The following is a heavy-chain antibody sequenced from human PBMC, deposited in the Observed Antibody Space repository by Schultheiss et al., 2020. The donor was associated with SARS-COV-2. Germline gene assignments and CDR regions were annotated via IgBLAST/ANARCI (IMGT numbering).Heavy chain of an antibody. D-gene: IGHD6-19*01. CDR3: ARDLEWLAAFDI. V-gene: IGHV4-34*01. CDR1: GGSISSYY. CDR2: INHSGST. J-gene: IGHJ3*02. Sequence: SETLSLTCTVSGGSISSYYWSWIRQPPGKGLEWIGEINHSGSTNYNPSLKSRVTMSVDTSKNQVSLKLSSVTAADTAVYYCARDLEWLAAFDIWGQGTMVTVSS.